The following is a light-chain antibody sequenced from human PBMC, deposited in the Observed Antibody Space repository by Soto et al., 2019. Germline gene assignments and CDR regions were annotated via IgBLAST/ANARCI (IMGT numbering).Light chain of an antibody. Sequence: DIQMTQSPSSLSASVGDSVTITCRSSESIGSHLNWYHQKSGRAPKLLIQAESSLQSGVPSRFSGSGSGSHFTLSISSLQPEDFATYYCQQSFSTPYTFGQGTKWEIK. J-gene: IGKJ2*01. CDR2: AES. CDR1: ESIGSH. CDR3: QQSFSTPYT. V-gene: IGKV1-39*01.